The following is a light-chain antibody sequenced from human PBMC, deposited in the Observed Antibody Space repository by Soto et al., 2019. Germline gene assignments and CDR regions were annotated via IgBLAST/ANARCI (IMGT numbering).Light chain of an antibody. CDR3: QQSNNWPPYT. CDR1: QNIDTN. J-gene: IGKJ2*01. CDR2: GAS. Sequence: DIIMTQSPNVVSVSPGDRATLFCRASQNIDTNRAWYQQSPGRPPRLVIYGASSRISGVPDRFGGSGSRTAFTLTINDLQSEDSGFYFCQQSNNWPPYTFGQGTKLEIK. V-gene: IGKV3-15*01.